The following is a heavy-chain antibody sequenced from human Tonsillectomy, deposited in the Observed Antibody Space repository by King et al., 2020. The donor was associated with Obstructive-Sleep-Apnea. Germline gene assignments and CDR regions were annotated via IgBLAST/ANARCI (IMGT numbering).Heavy chain of an antibody. J-gene: IGHJ6*02. CDR1: GFTFSSYW. D-gene: IGHD2-2*01. CDR2: INSDGSST. V-gene: IGHV3-74*01. Sequence: VQLVESGGGLVQPGGSLRLSCAASGFTFSSYWMHWVRQAPGKGLVWVSRINSDGSSTSYADSVKGRFTISRDNAKNTLYLQMNRLRAEDTAVYYCARAGPAMLYYYYGMDVWGQGTTVTVSS. CDR3: ARAGPAMLYYYYGMDV.